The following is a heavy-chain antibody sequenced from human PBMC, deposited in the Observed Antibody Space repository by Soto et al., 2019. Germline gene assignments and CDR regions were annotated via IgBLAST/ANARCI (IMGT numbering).Heavy chain of an antibody. D-gene: IGHD3-16*01. Sequence: QVQLQESGPGLVKPSQTLSLTCTVSGGSISSGGYYWSWIRHYPGKGLDWIGYIYFSGTTYYNPSLKSRVTISLDTSKNQFSLKLSSVTAADTAVYYCARDRGLGNWFDPWGQGTLVTVSS. CDR3: ARDRGLGNWFDP. CDR2: IYFSGTT. J-gene: IGHJ5*02. V-gene: IGHV4-31*03. CDR1: GGSISSGGYY.